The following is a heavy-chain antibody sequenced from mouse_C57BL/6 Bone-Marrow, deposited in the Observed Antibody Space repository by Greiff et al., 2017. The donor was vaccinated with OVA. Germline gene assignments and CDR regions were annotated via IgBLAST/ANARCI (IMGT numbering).Heavy chain of an antibody. Sequence: DVQLQESGPGLVKPSQTVFLTCTVTGISITTGNYRWSWIRQFPGNKLEWIGYIYYSGTITYNPSLTSRTTITRDTPKNQFFLEMNSSTAEDTATYYCAREGYSNYLYYFDYWGQGTTLTVSS. V-gene: IGHV3-5*01. CDR2: IYYSGTI. J-gene: IGHJ2*01. CDR1: GISITTGNYR. D-gene: IGHD2-5*01. CDR3: AREGYSNYLYYFDY.